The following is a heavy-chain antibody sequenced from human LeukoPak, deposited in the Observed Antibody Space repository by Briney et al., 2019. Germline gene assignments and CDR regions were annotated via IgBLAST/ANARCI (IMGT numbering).Heavy chain of an antibody. D-gene: IGHD5-12*01. CDR2: IIPIVDIT. Sequence: SVKVSCKTSGFTFSSYGISWVRQAPGQGLEWIGRIIPIVDITNYAQKFQGRVTITADRYTSTTYMELSSLRSQDTAMYYCARDHRVATIFFDYWGQGTLVTVSS. V-gene: IGHV1-69*04. CDR1: GFTFSSYG. J-gene: IGHJ4*02. CDR3: ARDHRVATIFFDY.